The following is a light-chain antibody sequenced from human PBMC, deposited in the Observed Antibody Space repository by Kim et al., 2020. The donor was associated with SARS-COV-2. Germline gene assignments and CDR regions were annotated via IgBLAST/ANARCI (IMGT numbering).Light chain of an antibody. CDR3: CSYTSSTAWV. V-gene: IGLV2-14*03. CDR1: SSDVGGYNY. Sequence: QSVLTQPASVSGAPGQSITISCTGTSSDVGGYNYVSWYQQHPGKAPKLIIYDVDKRPSGISNRFSGSKSGNTASLTISGLQADDETDYYCCSYTSSTAWVFGGGTQLDVL. J-gene: IGLJ3*02. CDR2: DVD.